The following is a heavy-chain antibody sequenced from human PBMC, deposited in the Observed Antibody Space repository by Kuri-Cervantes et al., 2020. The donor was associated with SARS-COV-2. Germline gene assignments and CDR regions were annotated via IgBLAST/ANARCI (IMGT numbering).Heavy chain of an antibody. J-gene: IGHJ4*02. Sequence: ASVKVSCKASGYIFTDYYMHWVRQAPGQELGWMGRINPNSGGTNYAQKFQGRVTMTRDTSISTAYMELSRLRSDDTAVYYCASGRIIAARSDLDYWGQGTLVTVSS. V-gene: IGHV1-2*06. D-gene: IGHD6-6*01. CDR1: GYIFTDYY. CDR2: INPNSGGT. CDR3: ASGRIIAARSDLDY.